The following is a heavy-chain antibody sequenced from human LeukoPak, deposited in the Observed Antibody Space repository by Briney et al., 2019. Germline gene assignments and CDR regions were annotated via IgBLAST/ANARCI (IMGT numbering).Heavy chain of an antibody. D-gene: IGHD5-18*01. CDR3: ARSPRLGRYGYGPWELPVSYFDY. CDR2: IYYSGNT. J-gene: IGHJ4*02. Sequence: SETLSLTCTVSGVSISSSNSYWGWIRQPPGKGLEWIGSIYYSGNTYYNASLKSQVSISIDTSKNQFSLRLTSVTAADTAVYYCARSPRLGRYGYGPWELPVSYFDYWGQGTLVTVSS. V-gene: IGHV4-39*01. CDR1: GVSISSSNSY.